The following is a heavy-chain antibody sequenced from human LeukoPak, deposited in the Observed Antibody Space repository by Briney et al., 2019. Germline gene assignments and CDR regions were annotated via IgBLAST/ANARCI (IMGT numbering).Heavy chain of an antibody. V-gene: IGHV3-23*01. Sequence: GGSLRLSCAASGFTFSRHAVYWVRQAPGKGLEWVSTITDSGSGIYYADSVKGRFTISRDNSKNTMFMQMNSLRAEDTAVYYCVRSTKGAFDYWGQGTLVTVSS. CDR3: VRSTKGAFDY. J-gene: IGHJ4*02. CDR1: GFTFSRHA. CDR2: ITDSGSGI.